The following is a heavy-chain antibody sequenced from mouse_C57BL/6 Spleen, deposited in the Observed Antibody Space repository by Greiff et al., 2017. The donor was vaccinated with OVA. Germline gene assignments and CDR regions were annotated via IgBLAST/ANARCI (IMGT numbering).Heavy chain of an antibody. Sequence: VKLMESGPGLVQPSQSLSITCTVSGFSLTSYGVHWVRQSPGKGLEWLGVIWSGGSTDYNAAFISRLSISKDNSKSQVFFKMNSLQADDTAIYYCARNPRLVATKAMDYWGQGTSVTVSS. CDR3: ARNPRLVATKAMDY. J-gene: IGHJ4*01. D-gene: IGHD1-1*01. CDR2: IWSGGST. V-gene: IGHV2-2*01. CDR1: GFSLTSYG.